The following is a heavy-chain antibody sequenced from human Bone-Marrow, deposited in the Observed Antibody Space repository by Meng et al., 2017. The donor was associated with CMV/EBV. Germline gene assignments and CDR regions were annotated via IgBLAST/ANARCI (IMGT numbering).Heavy chain of an antibody. CDR1: GGSISSSNG. J-gene: IGHJ3*02. D-gene: IGHD3-22*01. V-gene: IGHV4-4*02. CDR2: IYHSGST. Sequence: SETLSLTCAVSGGSISSSNGWSWVRQPPGKGLEWIGEIYHSGSTNYNPSLKSRVTISVDTSKNQFSLKLSSVTAADTAVYYCARETLSDSSGYTPDPGAFDIWGQGTMVTVSS. CDR3: ARETLSDSSGYTPDPGAFDI.